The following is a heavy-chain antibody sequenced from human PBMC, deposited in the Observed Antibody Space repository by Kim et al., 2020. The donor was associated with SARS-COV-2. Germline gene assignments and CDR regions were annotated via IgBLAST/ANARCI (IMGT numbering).Heavy chain of an antibody. CDR1: EYTLTEIS. J-gene: IGHJ4*02. CDR3: ATPGIPIAGSLYYFDY. D-gene: IGHD6-13*01. CDR2: FDREDDET. Sequence: ASVKVSCKVSEYTLTEISIHWVRQAPGKGLEWMGGFDREDDETNYAQKFQGRVTMTADPSTNTAYMELSSLRSEDTALYYCATPGIPIAGSLYYFDYWGQGTLVTVSS. V-gene: IGHV1-24*01.